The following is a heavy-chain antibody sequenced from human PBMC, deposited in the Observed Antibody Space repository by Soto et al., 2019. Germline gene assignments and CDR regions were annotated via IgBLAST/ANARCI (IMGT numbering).Heavy chain of an antibody. D-gene: IGHD1-26*01. CDR1: GGCCSTCS. Sequence: SETLSQACTFSGGCCSTCSWSQIRKSPWKGLEWIGYISYNGDTNYNPSLKSRVTVSVDTSKNEFSLKLSSVTAADTAVYYCARGTYSGSYSIYFDYWGQGTPVTVSS. CDR3: ARGTYSGSYSIYFDY. J-gene: IGHJ4*02. CDR2: ISYNGDT. V-gene: IGHV4-59*01.